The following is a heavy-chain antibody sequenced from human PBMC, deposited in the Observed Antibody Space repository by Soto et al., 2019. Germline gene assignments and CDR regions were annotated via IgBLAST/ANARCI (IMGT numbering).Heavy chain of an antibody. CDR2: IWYDGSNK. J-gene: IGHJ4*02. Sequence: QVQLVESGGGVVQPRRSLRLSCAASGFTFSSYGMHWVRQAPGKGLEWVAVIWYDGSNKYYADSVKGRFTISRDNXXNTLYLQMNSLRAEDTAVYYCARDSGDGDYVVLNYWGQGTLVTVSS. CDR3: ARDSGDGDYVVLNY. D-gene: IGHD4-17*01. CDR1: GFTFSSYG. V-gene: IGHV3-33*01.